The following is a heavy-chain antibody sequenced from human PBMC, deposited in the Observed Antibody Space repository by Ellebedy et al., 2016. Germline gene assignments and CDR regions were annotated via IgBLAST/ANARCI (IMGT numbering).Heavy chain of an antibody. CDR1: GYTFTTFS. D-gene: IGHD3-22*01. Sequence: ASVKVSCXASGYTFTTFSITWVRQAPGQGLEWMGWISAYNGNTNYAQKLQGRVTMTTDTSTSTAYMELRSLRSDDTAVYYCARGAQYNSGWYTRDYYFYYMDVWGQGTTVTVSS. V-gene: IGHV1-18*04. CDR2: ISAYNGNT. CDR3: ARGAQYNSGWYTRDYYFYYMDV. J-gene: IGHJ6*02.